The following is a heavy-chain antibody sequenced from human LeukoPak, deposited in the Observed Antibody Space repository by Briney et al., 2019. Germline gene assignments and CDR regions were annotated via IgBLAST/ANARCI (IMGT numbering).Heavy chain of an antibody. J-gene: IGHJ4*02. CDR2: INPNSGGT. CDR3: ARGGYYYDSSGYYYDY. Sequence: ASVKVSCKASGYTFTGYYMHWVRQAPGQGLEWMGWINPNSGGTNYAQKFQGRVTMTRDTSISTAYMELSRLRSDDTAVYYCARGGYYYDSSGYYYDYWGQGTLVTVSS. CDR1: GYTFTGYY. D-gene: IGHD3-22*01. V-gene: IGHV1-2*02.